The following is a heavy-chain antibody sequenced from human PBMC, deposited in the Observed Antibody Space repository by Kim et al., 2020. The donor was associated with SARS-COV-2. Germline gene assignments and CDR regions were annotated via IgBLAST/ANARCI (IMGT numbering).Heavy chain of an antibody. V-gene: IGHV3-30-3*01. CDR2: ISSDGTNK. J-gene: IGHJ4*02. CDR3: ATNDY. Sequence: GGSLRLSCAPSGFTFSTYNIHWVRQAPGKGLEWVALISSDGTNKYYADSVKGRFTISRDNSKNTLYLQMNSLRAEDTAVYYCATNDYWGQGTLVTVSS. CDR1: GFTFSTYN.